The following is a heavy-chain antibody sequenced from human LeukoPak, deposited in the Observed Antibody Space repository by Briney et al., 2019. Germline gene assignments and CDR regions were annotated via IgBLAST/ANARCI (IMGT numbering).Heavy chain of an antibody. Sequence: PSETLSLTCTVSGVSISSYYWSWIRQPAGKGLEWIGRIHTSGSTNYNPSLKSRVTMSVDTSKNQSSLKLSSVTAADTAVYYCARDQYYYDSSGYLTFDYWGQGTLVTVSS. J-gene: IGHJ4*02. CDR3: ARDQYYYDSSGYLTFDY. D-gene: IGHD3-22*01. CDR2: IHTSGST. V-gene: IGHV4-4*07. CDR1: GVSISSYY.